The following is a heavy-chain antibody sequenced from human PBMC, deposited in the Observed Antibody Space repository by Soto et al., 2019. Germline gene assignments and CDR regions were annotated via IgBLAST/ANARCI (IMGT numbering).Heavy chain of an antibody. CDR2: ISYDGSNK. Sequence: WWSLRLSCSASVFTFSSYGMHWFRQAPGKGLEWVAVISYDGSNKYYADSVKGRFTISRDNSKNTLYLQMNSLRAEDTAVYYCAKDKGPYCSSTSCSNWFDPWGQGTLVTVSS. D-gene: IGHD2-2*01. CDR3: AKDKGPYCSSTSCSNWFDP. J-gene: IGHJ5*02. V-gene: IGHV3-30*18. CDR1: VFTFSSYG.